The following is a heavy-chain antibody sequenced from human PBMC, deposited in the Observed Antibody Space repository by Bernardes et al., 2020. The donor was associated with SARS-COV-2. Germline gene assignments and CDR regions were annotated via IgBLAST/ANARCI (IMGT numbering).Heavy chain of an antibody. CDR1: GYTFTTYD. Sequence: ASVKVSCKASGYTFTTYDITWVRQAAGQGLEWMGWMNPDSANTGYAQKFQGRITMTRNTSISTAYMELSSLRSEDTAVYYCARGPIGVAGTRVFDWFDPWGQGTLVTVSA. CDR3: ARGPIGVAGTRVFDWFDP. D-gene: IGHD6-19*01. CDR2: MNPDSANT. V-gene: IGHV1-8*01. J-gene: IGHJ5*02.